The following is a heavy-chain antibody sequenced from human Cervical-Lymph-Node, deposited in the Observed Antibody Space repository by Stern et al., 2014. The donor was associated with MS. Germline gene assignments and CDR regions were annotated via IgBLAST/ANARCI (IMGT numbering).Heavy chain of an antibody. CDR3: ARERHSMDV. Sequence: VQLVESGAEVKKPGASVKVSCKASGYSFTAYYMHWVRQAPGQGLEWMGWIDPNSGGTKSAQNFQGRVTMTRDTSISTFYMKLSGLTSDDTAVFYCARERHSMDVWGQGTTVTVSS. CDR1: GYSFTAYY. J-gene: IGHJ6*02. V-gene: IGHV1-2*02. CDR2: IDPNSGGT.